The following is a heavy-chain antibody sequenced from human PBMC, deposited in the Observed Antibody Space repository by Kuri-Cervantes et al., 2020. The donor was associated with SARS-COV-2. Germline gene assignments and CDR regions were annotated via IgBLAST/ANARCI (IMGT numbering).Heavy chain of an antibody. Sequence: SETLSLTCAVSGYSISSGYYWGWIRQPPGKGLEWIGSIYHSGSTQYNPSLKSRVTISVDTSKNQFSLKLRSVTAADTAVYYCARGRIAGGIAAAGISWFNSGRNFDYWGQGTLVTVSS. D-gene: IGHD6-13*01. CDR3: ARGRIAGGIAAAGISWFNSGRNFDY. CDR2: IYHSGST. CDR1: GYSISSGYY. J-gene: IGHJ4*02. V-gene: IGHV4-38-2*01.